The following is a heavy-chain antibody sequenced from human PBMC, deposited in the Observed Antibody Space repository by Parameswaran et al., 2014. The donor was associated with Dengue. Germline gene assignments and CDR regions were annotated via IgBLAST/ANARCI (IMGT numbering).Heavy chain of an antibody. J-gene: IGHJ4*02. CDR2: IYPGDSDT. Sequence: VRQMPGKGLEWMGIIYPGDSDTRYSPSFQGQVTISADKSISTAYLQWSSLKASDTAMYYCATPSGGDYDFWSGYFDWGQGTLVTVSS. CDR3: ATPSGGDYDFWSGYFD. V-gene: IGHV5-51*01. D-gene: IGHD3-3*01.